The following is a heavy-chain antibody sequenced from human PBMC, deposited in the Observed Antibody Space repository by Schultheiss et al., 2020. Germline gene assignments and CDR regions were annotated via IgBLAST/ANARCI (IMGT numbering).Heavy chain of an antibody. V-gene: IGHV4-61*02. CDR2: IYTSGST. CDR1: GGSISSSSYY. CDR3: AKGWGRTAAIDY. J-gene: IGHJ4*02. Sequence: SQTLSLTCTVSGGSISSSSYYWSWIRQPAGKGLEWIGRIYTSGSTYYNPSLKSRVTISVDTSKNQFSLKLSSVTAEDTAVYYCAKGWGRTAAIDYWGQGTLVTVSS. D-gene: IGHD2-2*01.